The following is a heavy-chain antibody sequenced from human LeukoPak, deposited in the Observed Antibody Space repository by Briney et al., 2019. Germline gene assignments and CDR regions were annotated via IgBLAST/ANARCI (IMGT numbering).Heavy chain of an antibody. D-gene: IGHD3-10*01. J-gene: IGHJ6*03. CDR3: ARHKMVRGIGYYYYMDV. V-gene: IGHV4-34*01. CDR1: GGSFSGYY. Sequence: PSETLSLTCAVYGGSFSGYYWGWIRQPPGKGLEWIGSIYHSGSTYYNPSLKSRVSISVDTSKNQFSLKLSSVTAADTAVFYCARHKMVRGIGYYYYMDVWGKGTTVTISS. CDR2: IYHSGST.